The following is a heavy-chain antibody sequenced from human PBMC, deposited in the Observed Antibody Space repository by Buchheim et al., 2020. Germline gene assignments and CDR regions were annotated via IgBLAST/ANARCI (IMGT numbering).Heavy chain of an antibody. CDR1: GYSFTNYW. Sequence: EVQLVQSGAEVKKPGGSLKISCKGSGYSFTNYWLGWVRQMPGKGLEWMGSIYPGNSDTRYSPSFQGQVTISADKSISTAYLQWSSLKASDTAIYYCARREYCTGGSCYNFDYWGQGTL. J-gene: IGHJ4*02. CDR3: ARREYCTGGSCYNFDY. D-gene: IGHD2-15*01. V-gene: IGHV5-51*01. CDR2: IYPGNSDT.